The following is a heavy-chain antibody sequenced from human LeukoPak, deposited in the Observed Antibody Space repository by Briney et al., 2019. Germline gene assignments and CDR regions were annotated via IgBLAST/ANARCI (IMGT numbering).Heavy chain of an antibody. D-gene: IGHD2-15*01. CDR3: AREGHCSGGSCLDN. Sequence: GASVKVSCKASGYSFTSYGITWVRQAPGQGLQWLGWLNPNTGGTNYAQKFQGRVTMTRDTSMATAYMELSGLTSDDTAVYFCAREGHCSGGSCLDNWGQGTLVTVSS. V-gene: IGHV1-2*02. CDR1: GYSFTSYG. J-gene: IGHJ4*02. CDR2: LNPNTGGT.